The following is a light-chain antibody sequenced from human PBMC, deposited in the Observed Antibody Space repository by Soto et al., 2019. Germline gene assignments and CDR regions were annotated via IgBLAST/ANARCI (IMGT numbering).Light chain of an antibody. Sequence: QSVLTQSSSASASLRSSVKLTCTLSSGHSTYIIAWHQQQPGKAPRYLMKLEGSGSYNKGSEVPDRFSGSSSGADRYLTISNLQFEDEADYYCETWDGNTRVFGGGTKLTVL. CDR2: LEGSGSY. V-gene: IGLV4-60*02. CDR3: ETWDGNTRV. CDR1: SGHSTYI. J-gene: IGLJ3*02.